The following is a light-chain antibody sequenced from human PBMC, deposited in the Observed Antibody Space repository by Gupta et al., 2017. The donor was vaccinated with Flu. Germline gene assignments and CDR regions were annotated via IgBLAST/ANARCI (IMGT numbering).Light chain of an antibody. CDR2: DVS. CDR1: SSDVGPYNY. CDR3: CSHAGSYTWV. V-gene: IGLV2-11*01. J-gene: IGLJ3*02. Sequence: QSALTQPRSVSGSPGQSVTISCTGTSSDVGPYNYVSWYQQYPGNSPKVLIYDVSKRPSGVPDRFSASKSGNTASLTISGLQAEDEGDYYCCSHAGSYTWVFGGGTKLTVL.